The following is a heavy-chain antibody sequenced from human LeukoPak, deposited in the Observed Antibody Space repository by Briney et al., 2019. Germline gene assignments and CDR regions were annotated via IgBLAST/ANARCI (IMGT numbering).Heavy chain of an antibody. CDR1: GFTFSSYA. V-gene: IGHV3-23*01. CDR2: ISGSGGST. Sequence: PGGSLRLSCAASGFTFSSYAMSWVRQAPGKGLEWVSAISGSGGSTYYADSVKGRFTISRDNSKNTLYLQMNSLRAEDTAVYYCAKLPIGLRSTPASFSSYWGQGTLVTVSS. D-gene: IGHD5/OR15-5a*01. CDR3: AKLPIGLRSTPASFSSY. J-gene: IGHJ4*02.